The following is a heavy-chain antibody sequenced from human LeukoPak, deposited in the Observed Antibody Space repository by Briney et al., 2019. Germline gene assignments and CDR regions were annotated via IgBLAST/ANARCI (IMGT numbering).Heavy chain of an antibody. J-gene: IGHJ4*02. CDR1: AGSISSSSYY. CDR2: IYFSGST. CDR3: ARLYGSGSYYNY. Sequence: SETLSLTCAVSAGSISSSSYYWGWIRQPPGKGLEWIGNIYFSGSTYYNPSLKSRVTISVDTSKNQFSLKLSSVTAADTAVYYCARLYGSGSYYNYWGQGTLVTVSS. V-gene: IGHV4-39*07. D-gene: IGHD3-10*01.